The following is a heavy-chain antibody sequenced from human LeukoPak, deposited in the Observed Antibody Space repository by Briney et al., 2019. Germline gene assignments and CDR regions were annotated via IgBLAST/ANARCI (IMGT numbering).Heavy chain of an antibody. J-gene: IGHJ4*02. D-gene: IGHD6-19*01. V-gene: IGHV4-59*01. CDR3: ARVELLGSSGWPFDY. Sequence: SETLSLTCTVSGGSISSYYWSWIRQPPGKGLEWIGYIHYSGSPSYNPSLKSRVNISVDTSKNQFSLKLSSVTAADTAVYYCARVELLGSSGWPFDYWGQGTLVTVPS. CDR1: GGSISSYY. CDR2: IHYSGSP.